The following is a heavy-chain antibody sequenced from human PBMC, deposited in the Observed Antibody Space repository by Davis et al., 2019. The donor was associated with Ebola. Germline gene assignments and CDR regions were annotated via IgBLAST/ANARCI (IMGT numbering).Heavy chain of an antibody. J-gene: IGHJ6*02. CDR2: IYYGGTT. D-gene: IGHD4-11*01. CDR3: ARGRTVPNFYYGMDV. CDR1: GGSISTYH. V-gene: IGHV4-59*08. Sequence: MPSETLSLTCTVSGGSISTYHWNWIRQTPGKGLEWIGYIYYGGTTHYNPSLTRRVIISVGPSRNQVSLNLSSVTAADTAVYYCARGRTVPNFYYGMDVWGQGTTVTVSS.